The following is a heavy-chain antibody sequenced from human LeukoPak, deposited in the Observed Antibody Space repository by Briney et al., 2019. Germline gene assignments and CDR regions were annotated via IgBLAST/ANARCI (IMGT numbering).Heavy chain of an antibody. J-gene: IGHJ6*02. V-gene: IGHV1-69*04. Sequence: SVKGSCKASGGTFSSYAISWVRQAPGQGLEWMGRIIPIFGIANYAQKFQGRVTITADKSTSTAYMELSSLRSEDTAVYYCARDPPYDSGVGDYYYYGMDVWGQGTTVTVSS. CDR1: GGTFSSYA. D-gene: IGHD3-3*01. CDR2: IIPIFGIA. CDR3: ARDPPYDSGVGDYYYYGMDV.